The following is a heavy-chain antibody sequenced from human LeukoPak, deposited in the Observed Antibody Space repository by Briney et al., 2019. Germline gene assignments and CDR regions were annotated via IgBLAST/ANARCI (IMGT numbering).Heavy chain of an antibody. V-gene: IGHV3-23*01. CDR3: AKGNWNGD. Sequence: GGSLRLSCAASGFTFSDSDMSWVRRAPGKGLEWVSGISGSGDRTYNADSVKGRFTISRDNSKNTLYLQMNSLRAEDTAVYYCAKGNWNGDWGQGTPVTVSS. D-gene: IGHD1-1*01. J-gene: IGHJ4*02. CDR1: GFTFSDSD. CDR2: ISGSGDRT.